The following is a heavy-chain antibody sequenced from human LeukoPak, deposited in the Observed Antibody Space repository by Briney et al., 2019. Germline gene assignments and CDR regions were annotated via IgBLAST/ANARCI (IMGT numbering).Heavy chain of an antibody. J-gene: IGHJ3*01. CDR2: ISSSGGST. CDR3: EKDGLYCDSSGRGAFDV. V-gene: IGHV3-23*01. Sequence: GGSLRLSCTASGFTSGSSFSTYAMSWVRQAPGKGLEWVSTISSSGGSTYYADSVKGRFTISRDNSKSTLYLQMDTLRADDTDVYCCEKDGLYCDSSGRGAFDVWGQGTMVTVSS. D-gene: IGHD3-22*01. CDR1: GFTSGSSFSTYA.